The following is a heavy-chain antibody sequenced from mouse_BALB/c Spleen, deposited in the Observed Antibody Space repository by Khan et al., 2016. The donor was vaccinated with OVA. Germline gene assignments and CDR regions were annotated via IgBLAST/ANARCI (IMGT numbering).Heavy chain of an antibody. J-gene: IGHJ3*01. CDR3: APVGTYYVSFAY. V-gene: IGHV1S136*01. CDR1: GYTFTSYV. D-gene: IGHD1-1*01. Sequence: EVQLQQSGPELVKPGASVKMSCKAAGYTFTSYVMHWVKQKPGLGLEWIGYIYPFNDDTKYNEKFIGKATLTSDKSSSTAYMELSRLTSEDSAVYCCAPVGTYYVSFAYWGQGTLVTVSA. CDR2: IYPFNDDT.